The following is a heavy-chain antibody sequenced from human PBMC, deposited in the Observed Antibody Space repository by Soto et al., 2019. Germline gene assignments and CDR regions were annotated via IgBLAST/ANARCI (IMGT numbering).Heavy chain of an antibody. J-gene: IGHJ4*02. CDR1: GGSISSSDYY. D-gene: IGHD6-13*01. V-gene: IGHV4-39*01. Sequence: QLQLQESGPGLVKPSETLSLTCTVSGGSISSSDYYWGWIRQPPGRELEWIGNIYYTGSTYYSPSLKSRVTLFVDMSKNQVSLTLRSVTAADTAVYYCARRAAAGHFDFWGQGTLVTVSS. CDR2: IYYTGST. CDR3: ARRAAAGHFDF.